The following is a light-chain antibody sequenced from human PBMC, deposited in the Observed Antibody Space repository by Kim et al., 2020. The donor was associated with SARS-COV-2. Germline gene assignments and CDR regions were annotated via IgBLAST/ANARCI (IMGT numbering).Light chain of an antibody. V-gene: IGLV2-14*03. CDR2: DVS. Sequence: QSALTQPASVSGSPGQSITISCTGTSSDIGGSYNYVSWYQQHPGKAPKLMIYDVSNRPSGVSNRFSGSTSGNTASLTISVLQAEDEADYYCSSYTSSSTPLVFGGGTQLTVL. CDR1: SSDIGGSYNY. CDR3: SSYTSSSTPLV. J-gene: IGLJ2*01.